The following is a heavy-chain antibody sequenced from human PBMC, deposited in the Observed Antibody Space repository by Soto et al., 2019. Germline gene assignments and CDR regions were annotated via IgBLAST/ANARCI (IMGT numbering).Heavy chain of an antibody. V-gene: IGHV1-69*12. CDR2: IVPIFGTT. CDR1: GGTFSNYA. J-gene: IGHJ6*02. Sequence: QVQLVQSGAEVKKPGSSVKVSCKVSGGTFSNYAIDWVRLAPGHGLEWMGGIVPIFGTTYYTQKFQGRATIIADDSTTTAYFHMCSLRSEVTAIYYCARFEAVSGLYNYHGLDVWGQGAAVTVCS. CDR3: ARFEAVSGLYNYHGLDV. D-gene: IGHD6-19*01.